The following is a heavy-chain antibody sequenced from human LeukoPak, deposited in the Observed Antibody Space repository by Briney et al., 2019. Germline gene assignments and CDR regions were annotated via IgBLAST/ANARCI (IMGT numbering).Heavy chain of an antibody. CDR3: ARALGSYSDY. CDR2: INDDGSNI. CDR1: GFTFSTSW. D-gene: IGHD1-26*01. Sequence: GGSLRLSCAGSGFTFSTSWMHWVHQAPGKALVWVSRINDDGSNINYADSVKGRFTVSRDNAKNTLYLQMSSLRAEDTAVYYCARALGSYSDYWGQGTLVSVSS. V-gene: IGHV3-74*01. J-gene: IGHJ4*02.